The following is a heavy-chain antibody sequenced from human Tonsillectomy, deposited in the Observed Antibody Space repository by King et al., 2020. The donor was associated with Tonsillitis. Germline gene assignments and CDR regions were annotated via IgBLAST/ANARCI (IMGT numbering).Heavy chain of an antibody. D-gene: IGHD5-12*01. CDR2: VFYSAST. J-gene: IGHJ4*02. V-gene: IGHV4-59*01. Sequence: QLQESGPGLVKPSETLSLTCSVSGDSISSYYWSWIQQPPGKGLEWIGYVFYSASTNYNPSLKSRVTISLDTSKNQFSLKLSSVTAADTAMYYCARDSGYDPFYFDYWGQGTLVTVSS. CDR3: ARDSGYDPFYFDY. CDR1: GDSISSYY.